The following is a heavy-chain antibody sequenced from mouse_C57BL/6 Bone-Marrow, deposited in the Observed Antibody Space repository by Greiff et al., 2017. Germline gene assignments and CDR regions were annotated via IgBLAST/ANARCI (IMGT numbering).Heavy chain of an antibody. CDR1: GYAFSSYW. J-gene: IGHJ4*01. CDR2: IYPGDGDT. Sequence: VQLQRSGAELVKPGASVKISCKASGYAFSSYWMNWVKQRPGKGLEWIGQIYPGDGDTNYNGKFKGKATLTADKSSSTAYMQLSSLTSEDSAVYFCARNGSSYGAMDYWGQGASVTVS. CDR3: ARNGSSYGAMDY. D-gene: IGHD1-1*01. V-gene: IGHV1-80*01.